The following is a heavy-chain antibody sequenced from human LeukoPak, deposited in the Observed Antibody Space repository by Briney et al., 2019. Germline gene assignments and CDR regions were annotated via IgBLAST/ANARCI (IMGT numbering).Heavy chain of an antibody. Sequence: GRSLRLSCAASGFTFSSYVMHWVRQAPGKRLEWVAVISHDGSNKYYSDSVKGRFTISRDNSRNTLYLQMNSLRVEDTAVYFCARRGGSYFDYWGQGTLVTVSS. CDR3: ARRGGSYFDY. CDR2: ISHDGSNK. J-gene: IGHJ4*02. CDR1: GFTFSSYV. V-gene: IGHV3-30*03. D-gene: IGHD1-26*01.